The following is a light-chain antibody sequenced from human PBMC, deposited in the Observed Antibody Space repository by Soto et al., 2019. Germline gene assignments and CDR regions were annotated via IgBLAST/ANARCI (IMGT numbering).Light chain of an antibody. V-gene: IGKV3-20*01. Sequence: EIVLTQSPGTLSLSPGERATLSCRASQSVRSSYLAWYQQKPRQAPRLLIYGASSRATGIPDRFSGSGSGTDLTLTISRLEPEDFAVYYCQQYGSSPPTFGQGTKVEIK. CDR1: QSVRSSY. CDR2: GAS. CDR3: QQYGSSPPT. J-gene: IGKJ1*01.